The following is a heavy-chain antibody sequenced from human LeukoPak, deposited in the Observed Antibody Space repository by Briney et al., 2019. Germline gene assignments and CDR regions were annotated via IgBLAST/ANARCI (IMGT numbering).Heavy chain of an antibody. CDR3: ARWPPRTITMVRGVSQTFDY. D-gene: IGHD3-10*01. V-gene: IGHV1-3*01. Sequence: GASVKVSCKASGYTFTSYAMHWARQAPGQRLEWMGWINAGNGNTKYSQKFQGRVTITRDTSASTAYMELSSLRSEDTAVYYCARWPPRTITMVRGVSQTFDYWGQGTLVTVSS. CDR2: INAGNGNT. J-gene: IGHJ4*02. CDR1: GYTFTSYA.